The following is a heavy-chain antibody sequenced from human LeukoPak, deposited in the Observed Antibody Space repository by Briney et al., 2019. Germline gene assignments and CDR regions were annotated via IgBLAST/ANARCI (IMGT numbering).Heavy chain of an antibody. CDR3: ARGRWYFDY. D-gene: IGHD2-15*01. J-gene: IGHJ4*02. CDR1: GYTVSINY. Sequence: GGSLSLSCGLSGYTVSINYVMCAPRARGEGLEWVSVIYSGGSTYYADTVKGSFTISRDNSKNTLYRQMNSLRAEDTDVYYCARGRWYFDYWGQGTLVTVSS. V-gene: IGHV3-66*01. CDR2: IYSGGST.